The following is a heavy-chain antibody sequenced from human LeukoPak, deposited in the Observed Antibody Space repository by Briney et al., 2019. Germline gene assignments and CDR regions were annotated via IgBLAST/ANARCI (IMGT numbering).Heavy chain of an antibody. CDR3: AKGDSSSWYRNYYYYCMDV. J-gene: IGHJ6*02. CDR2: ISGSGGST. D-gene: IGHD6-13*01. CDR1: GFTFSSCA. V-gene: IGHV3-23*01. Sequence: GGSLRLSCAASGFTFSSCALSWVRQTPGKGLEWVSAISGSGGSTYYAASVKGRFTISRDNSKNTLYLQMNSLRAEDSAVYYCAKGDSSSWYRNYYYYCMDVWGQGTTVTLPS.